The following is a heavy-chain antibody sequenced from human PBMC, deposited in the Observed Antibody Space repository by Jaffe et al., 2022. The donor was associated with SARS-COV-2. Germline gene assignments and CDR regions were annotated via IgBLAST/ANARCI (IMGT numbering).Heavy chain of an antibody. CDR2: IKGDGSEI. J-gene: IGHJ4*02. CDR1: GFTFSTYW. D-gene: IGHD5-18*01. Sequence: EVQLVESGGGLVQPGGSLRLSCAASGFTFSTYWMYWVRQAPGKGLVWVSRIKGDGSEIRYADSVKGRFTISRDNAKNTVYLQMNSLRGEDTAVYYCVRGYSLGSMDYWGQGILVTVSS. CDR3: VRGYSLGSMDY. V-gene: IGHV3-74*01.